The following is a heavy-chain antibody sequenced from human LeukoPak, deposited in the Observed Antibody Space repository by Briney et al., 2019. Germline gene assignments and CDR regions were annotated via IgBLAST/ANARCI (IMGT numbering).Heavy chain of an antibody. V-gene: IGHV3-9*01. J-gene: IGHJ4*02. Sequence: GRSLRLSCAASGFTFDDYAMHWVRQAPGKGLEWVSGISWKSGSIGYADSVKGRFTISRDNAKNSLYLRMNSLRTEDTALYYCAKGYCSSTSCLFDYWGQGTLVTVSS. CDR1: GFTFDDYA. D-gene: IGHD2-2*01. CDR3: AKGYCSSTSCLFDY. CDR2: ISWKSGSI.